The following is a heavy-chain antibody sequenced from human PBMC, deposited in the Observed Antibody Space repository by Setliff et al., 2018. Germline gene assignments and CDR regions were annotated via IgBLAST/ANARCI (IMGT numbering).Heavy chain of an antibody. V-gene: IGHV3-74*01. Sequence: GGSLRLSCAASGFTFSSYWMHWVRQAPVKGLVWVSRINSDGSTTNYADSVKGRFTTSRGNAKNTLYLQMNSLRGEDTAVYYCTNWNPPGFWGQGTLATVSS. D-gene: IGHD1-20*01. J-gene: IGHJ4*02. CDR2: INSDGSTT. CDR3: TNWNPPGF. CDR1: GFTFSSYW.